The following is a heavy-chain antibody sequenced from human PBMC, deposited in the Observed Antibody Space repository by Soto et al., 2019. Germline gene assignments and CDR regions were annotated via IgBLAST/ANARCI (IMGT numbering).Heavy chain of an antibody. V-gene: IGHV1-8*01. Sequence: GASVKVSCKASGYTFTSYDINWVRQATGQGLEWTGWMNPNSGNTGYAQKFQGRVTMTRNTSISTAYMELSSLRSEDTAVYYCARGSDTYYDFWSGPISYYYYYMDVWGKGTTVTVSS. D-gene: IGHD3-3*01. CDR2: MNPNSGNT. CDR1: GYTFTSYD. J-gene: IGHJ6*03. CDR3: ARGSDTYYDFWSGPISYYYYYMDV.